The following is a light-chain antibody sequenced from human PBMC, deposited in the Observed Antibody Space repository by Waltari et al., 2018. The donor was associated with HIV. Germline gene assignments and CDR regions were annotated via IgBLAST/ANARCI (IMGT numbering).Light chain of an antibody. CDR2: EDN. CDR3: QSYYLSIVV. J-gene: IGLJ2*01. V-gene: IGLV6-57*04. CDR1: SRSLANYY. Sequence: NFMLTQPHPVSDSPGETVTISCTRTSRSLANYYVHWYQQRPGSAPTTVIYEDNKRPSGVPDRFSGSIDSSSNSASLTISGLKTEDEADYYCQSYYLSIVVFGGGTKLTVL.